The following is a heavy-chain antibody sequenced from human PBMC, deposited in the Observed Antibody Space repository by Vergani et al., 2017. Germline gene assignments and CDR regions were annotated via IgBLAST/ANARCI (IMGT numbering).Heavy chain of an antibody. CDR2: INHSGST. V-gene: IGHV4-34*01. J-gene: IGHJ5*02. Sequence: QVQLQQWGAGLLKPSETLSLTCAVSGGSFSGYYWSWIRQPPGKGLEWIGEINHSGSTNYNPSLKSRVTISVDTSKSQFSLKLSSVTAADTAVYYCARGELPFDPWGQGTLVTVSS. CDR3: ARGELPFDP. CDR1: GGSFSGYY. D-gene: IGHD1-1*01.